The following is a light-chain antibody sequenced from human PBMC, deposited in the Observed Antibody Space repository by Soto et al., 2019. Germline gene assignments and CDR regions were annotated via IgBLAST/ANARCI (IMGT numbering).Light chain of an antibody. CDR2: DVD. CDR3: CSYGGSYPFV. CDR1: SSDVGGYNY. V-gene: IGLV2-11*01. Sequence: QSVLTQPRSVSGSPGQSVTIPCTGTSSDVGGYNYVSWYQHHPGKAPKLMIYDVDKRPSGVAGRFSGSKSGNTASLTISGLQAEDEADYYCCSYGGSYPFVFGTGTKVTGL. J-gene: IGLJ1*01.